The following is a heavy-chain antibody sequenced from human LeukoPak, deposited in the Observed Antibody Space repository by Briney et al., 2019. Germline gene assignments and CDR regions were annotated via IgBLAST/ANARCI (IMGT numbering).Heavy chain of an antibody. CDR2: ISSSGSTI. D-gene: IGHD6-13*01. CDR1: GFTFSDYY. CDR3: ATIAAAGPFDY. J-gene: IGHJ4*02. Sequence: SGRSLRLSCAASGFTFSDYYMSWIRQAPGKGLEWVSYISSSGSTIYYADSVKGRFTISRDNAKNSLYLQMNSLRAEDTAVYYCATIAAAGPFDYWGQGTLVTVSS. V-gene: IGHV3-11*01.